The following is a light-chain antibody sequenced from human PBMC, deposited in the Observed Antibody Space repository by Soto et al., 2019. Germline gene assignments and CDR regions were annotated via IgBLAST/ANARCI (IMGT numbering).Light chain of an antibody. CDR2: EVT. CDR3: SSYTTWRIQV. CDR1: SSDVGANNY. Sequence: QSALTQPASVSGSPGQSITISCTGTSSDVGANNYVSWYQQHPGKAPKLMIYEVTNRPSGVSNRFSGSKSGNTASLTISGLQAEDEADYHCSSYTTWRIQVFGGGTKLTVL. V-gene: IGLV2-14*01. J-gene: IGLJ2*01.